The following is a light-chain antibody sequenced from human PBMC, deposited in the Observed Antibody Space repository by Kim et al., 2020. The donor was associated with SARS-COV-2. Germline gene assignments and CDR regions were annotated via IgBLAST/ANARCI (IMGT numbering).Light chain of an antibody. CDR1: QSISSH. CDR2: AAS. V-gene: IGKV1-39*01. CDR3: QQSYISPFT. J-gene: IGKJ3*01. Sequence: DIQMTQSPSSLSASVGDRVTITCRTSQSISSHLNWYHQKPGRAPKLLISAASTLQGGVPSRFSGSGSETDFTLTISSLQPEDFATYFCQQSYISPFTFGRGTKVDIK.